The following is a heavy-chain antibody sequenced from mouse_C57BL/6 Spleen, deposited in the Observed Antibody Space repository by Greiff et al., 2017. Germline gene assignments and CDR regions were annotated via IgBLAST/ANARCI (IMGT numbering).Heavy chain of an antibody. Sequence: QVQLQQSGAELVRPGTSVKMSCKASGYTFTNYWIGWAKQRPGHGLEWIGDIYPGGGYTNYNEKFKGKATLTADKSSSTAYMQFSRLTSEDSAIYYCARQGDGYSYFDYWGQGTTLSVSS. CDR2: IYPGGGYT. V-gene: IGHV1-63*01. CDR3: ARQGDGYSYFDY. D-gene: IGHD2-3*01. J-gene: IGHJ2*01. CDR1: GYTFTNYW.